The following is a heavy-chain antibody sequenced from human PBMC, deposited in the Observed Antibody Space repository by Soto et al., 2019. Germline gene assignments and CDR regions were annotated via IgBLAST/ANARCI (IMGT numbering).Heavy chain of an antibody. CDR1: GGSISSSSYY. J-gene: IGHJ3*02. D-gene: IGHD3-3*01. CDR3: ARLFTIFGAFDI. V-gene: IGHV4-39*01. Sequence: QLQLQESGPGLVKPSETLSLTCTVSGGSISSSSYYWGWIRQPPGKGLEWIGSIYYSGSTYYNPSLKSRVTISVDTSKNQFSLKLSSVTAADTAVYYCARLFTIFGAFDIWGQGTMVTVSS. CDR2: IYYSGST.